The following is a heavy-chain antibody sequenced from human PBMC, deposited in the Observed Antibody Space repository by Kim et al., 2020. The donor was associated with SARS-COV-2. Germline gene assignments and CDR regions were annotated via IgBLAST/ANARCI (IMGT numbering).Heavy chain of an antibody. J-gene: IGHJ4*02. CDR3: ARVIAAPGPFDY. Sequence: SQTLSLTCAISGDSVSSNSAAWNWIRQSPSRGLEWLGRTYYRSKWYNEYAVSVKSRITINPDTTKNQFSLQLNSVTPEDTAVYYCARVIAAPGPFDYWGQGTLVTVSS. D-gene: IGHD6-13*01. V-gene: IGHV6-1*01. CDR2: TYYRSKWYN. CDR1: GDSVSSNSAA.